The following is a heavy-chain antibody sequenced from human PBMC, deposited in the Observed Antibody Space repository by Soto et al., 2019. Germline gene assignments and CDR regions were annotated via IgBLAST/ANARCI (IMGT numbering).Heavy chain of an antibody. CDR3: AKDRDGYGSGRYDAFDT. V-gene: IGHV3-11*01. CDR2: IISSGSSI. Sequence: GGSLRLSCAASGFTFSDYYMSWVRQAPGKGLEWVSYIISSGSSIYYADSVKGRFTISRDNAKNSLYLQMNRLRTDDTAVYYCAKDRDGYGSGRYDAFDTWGQGTMVTVSS. D-gene: IGHD3-10*01. J-gene: IGHJ3*02. CDR1: GFTFSDYY.